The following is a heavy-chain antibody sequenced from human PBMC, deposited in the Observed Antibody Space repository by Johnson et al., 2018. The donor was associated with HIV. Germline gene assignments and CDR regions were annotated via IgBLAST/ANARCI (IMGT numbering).Heavy chain of an antibody. Sequence: QMQLVESGGGVVQPGRSLRLSCAASGFTFSSYAMHWVRQAPGKGLEWVAVISYDGSNKYYADSVKGRYTISRDNSKNTRYLQMNSLRAEDTAVYYCARATRSSSSGRHDAFDIWGQGTMVTVSS. D-gene: IGHD6-6*01. V-gene: IGHV3-30*04. CDR3: ARATRSSSSGRHDAFDI. CDR1: GFTFSSYA. CDR2: ISYDGSNK. J-gene: IGHJ3*02.